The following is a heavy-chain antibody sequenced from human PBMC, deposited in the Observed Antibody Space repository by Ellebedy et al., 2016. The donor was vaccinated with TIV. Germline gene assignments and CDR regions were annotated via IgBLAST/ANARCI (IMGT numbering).Heavy chain of an antibody. CDR3: ARDRGTTTASWFDP. D-gene: IGHD4-17*01. J-gene: IGHJ5*02. CDR2: INPNSGGT. Sequence: ASVKVSCXASGYTFTGYYMHWVRQAPGQGLEWMGWINPNSGGTNYAQKFQGRVTMTRDTSISTAYMELSRLRSDDTAVYYCARDRGTTTASWFDPWGQGTLVTVSS. CDR1: GYTFTGYY. V-gene: IGHV1-2*02.